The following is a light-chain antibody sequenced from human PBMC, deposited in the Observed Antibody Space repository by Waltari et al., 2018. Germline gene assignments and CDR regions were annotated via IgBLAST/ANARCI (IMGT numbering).Light chain of an antibody. Sequence: QSVLTQPASVSGSPGQSIPLSCTGSSHDVDDFNYAAWYQQHPDQAPKLILFDVTTRASGVSSRFSGSKSANTASLTISGLQAEDEAFYYCSSHTTRSLLGVFGGGTKLTVL. CDR2: DVT. J-gene: IGLJ3*02. CDR3: SSHTTRSLLGV. V-gene: IGLV2-14*03. CDR1: SHDVDDFNY.